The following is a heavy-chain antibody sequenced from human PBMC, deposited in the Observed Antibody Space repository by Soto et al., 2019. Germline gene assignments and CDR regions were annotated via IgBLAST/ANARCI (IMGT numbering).Heavy chain of an antibody. V-gene: IGHV3-30-3*01. Sequence: GGSLRLSCAASGFTFSSYAMHWVRQAPGKGLEWVAVISYDGSNKYCADSVKGRFTISRDNSKNTLYLQMNSLRAEDTAVYYCARDMDTAMVTRGMDVWGQGTTVTVSS. D-gene: IGHD5-18*01. CDR3: ARDMDTAMVTRGMDV. J-gene: IGHJ6*02. CDR2: ISYDGSNK. CDR1: GFTFSSYA.